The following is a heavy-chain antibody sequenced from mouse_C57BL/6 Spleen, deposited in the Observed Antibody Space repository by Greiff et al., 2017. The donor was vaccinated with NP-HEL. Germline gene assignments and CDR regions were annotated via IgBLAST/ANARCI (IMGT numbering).Heavy chain of an antibody. D-gene: IGHD1-1*01. J-gene: IGHJ2*01. V-gene: IGHV5-9-1*02. Sequence: EVKLVESGEGLVKPGGSLKLSCAASGFTFSSYAMSWVRQTPEKRLEWVAYISSGGDYIYYADTVKGRFTISRDNARNTLYLQMSSLKSEDTAMYYCTRGNYYGCFDYWGQGTTLTVSS. CDR1: GFTFSSYA. CDR2: ISSGGDYI. CDR3: TRGNYYGCFDY.